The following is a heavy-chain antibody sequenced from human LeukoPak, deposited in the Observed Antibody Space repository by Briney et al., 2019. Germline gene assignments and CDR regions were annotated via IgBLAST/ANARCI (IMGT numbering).Heavy chain of an antibody. Sequence: PGGSLRLSCAASGFTFRSYVMSWVRQAPGKGLEWVSGISGSGGSTYYADSVKGRFTISRDNSKSTLCLQINSLRAEDTAVYHCAKRVGDWGQGTLVTVSS. V-gene: IGHV3-23*01. D-gene: IGHD3-16*01. CDR3: AKRVGD. J-gene: IGHJ4*02. CDR2: ISGSGGST. CDR1: GFTFRSYV.